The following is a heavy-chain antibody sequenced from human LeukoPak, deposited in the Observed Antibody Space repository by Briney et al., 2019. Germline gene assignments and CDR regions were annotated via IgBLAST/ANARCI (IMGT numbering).Heavy chain of an antibody. D-gene: IGHD3-22*01. V-gene: IGHV3-23*01. J-gene: IGHJ4*02. Sequence: GGSLRLSCAASGFTFSSYAMSWVRQAPGKGLEWVSGISGSGGSTYYADSVKGRFTISRDNAKNTLYLQMNSLRAEDTAIYYCAKENWVYNWKYDSSGSGINYWGQGTRVTVSS. CDR2: ISGSGGST. CDR3: AKENWVYNWKYDSSGSGINY. CDR1: GFTFSSYA.